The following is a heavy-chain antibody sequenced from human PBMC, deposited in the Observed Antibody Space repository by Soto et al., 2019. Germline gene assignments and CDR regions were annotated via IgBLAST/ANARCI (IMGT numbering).Heavy chain of an antibody. CDR2: IYYSGST. CDR1: GGSISSGDYY. V-gene: IGHV4-30-4*01. CDR3: ARVYGGNSVSYWFDP. Sequence: TLSLTCTVSGGSISSGDYYWRWIRQPPGKGLEWIGHIYYSGSTYYNPSLKSRVTISVDASKNQFSLKLSSVTAADTAVYYCARVYGGNSVSYWFDPWGQGTLVTVSS. J-gene: IGHJ5*02. D-gene: IGHD2-21*02.